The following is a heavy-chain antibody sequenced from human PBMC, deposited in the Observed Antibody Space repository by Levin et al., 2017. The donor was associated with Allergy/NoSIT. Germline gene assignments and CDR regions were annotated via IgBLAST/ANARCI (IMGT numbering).Heavy chain of an antibody. CDR1: GGSISSYY. J-gene: IGHJ4*02. V-gene: IGHV4-59*01. CDR3: ARVYSGYDWPGFFDY. D-gene: IGHD5-12*01. Sequence: SETLSLTCTVSGGSISSYYWSWIRQPPGKGLEWIGYIYYSGSTNYNPSLTSRVTISVDTSKNQFSLKLSSVTAADTAVYYCARVYSGYDWPGFFDYWGQGTLVTVSS. CDR2: IYYSGST.